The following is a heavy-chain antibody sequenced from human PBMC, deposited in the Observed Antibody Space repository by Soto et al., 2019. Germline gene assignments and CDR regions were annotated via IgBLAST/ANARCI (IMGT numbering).Heavy chain of an antibody. Sequence: ESVGGVVQPGGSLRLSCAASGFTFSSSGMHWVRQAPGKGLEWVAVIWYDGSNAYYADSVKGRFTNSRDNLKNTQSLQMNSLRAEDTAIYYCAKDWGGSYTRGGAFDIWGQGAMVTVSS. CDR2: IWYDGSNA. CDR3: AKDWGGSYTRGGAFDI. J-gene: IGHJ3*02. D-gene: IGHD3-16*02. CDR1: GFTFSSSG. V-gene: IGHV3-33*06.